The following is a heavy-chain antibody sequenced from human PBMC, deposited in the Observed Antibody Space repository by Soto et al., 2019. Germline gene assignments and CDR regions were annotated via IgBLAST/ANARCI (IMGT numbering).Heavy chain of an antibody. CDR2: ISSSGNYM. CDR1: GFTFSDYY. D-gene: IGHD2-2*01. J-gene: IGHJ4*02. CDR3: ARDCSSTSCYGGHFDY. Sequence: GGSLRLSCAASGFTFSDYYMTWIRQAPGKGLEWVSSISSSGNYMYYADSVKGRFTISRDNAKDSLYLQMNSQRAEDTAVYYCARDCSSTSCYGGHFDYWGQGTLVTVS. V-gene: IGHV3-11*04.